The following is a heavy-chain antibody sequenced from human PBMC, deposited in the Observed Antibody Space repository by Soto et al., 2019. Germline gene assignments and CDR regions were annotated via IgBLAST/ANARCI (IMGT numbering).Heavy chain of an antibody. CDR2: XXNXGXT. V-gene: IGHV4-61*01. CDR1: GGSVSSESYY. Sequence: ASETPSLTFSVSGGSVSSESYYWSWIRQTQGKGPXWXGXXXNXGXTXYXXXXKSRVTISVDTSKNQFSLKLSSVTGADTAVYYCARERGDSHWIDPWGQGTLVTVSS. CDR3: ARERGDSHWIDP. J-gene: IGHJ5*02. D-gene: IGHD2-21*01.